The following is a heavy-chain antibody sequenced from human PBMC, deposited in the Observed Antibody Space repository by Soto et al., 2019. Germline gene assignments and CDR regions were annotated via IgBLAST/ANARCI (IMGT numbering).Heavy chain of an antibody. CDR3: ARTTRSPLKGVGVYWFDP. J-gene: IGHJ5*02. D-gene: IGHD1-26*01. CDR1: GGTFSSYT. V-gene: IGHV1-69*02. Sequence: QVQLVQSGAEVKKPGSSVKVSCKASGGTFSSYTISWVRQAPGQGLEWMGRIIPILGIANYAQKFQGRVTITADKSTSTAYMELSSLRSEDTAVYYCARTTRSPLKGVGVYWFDPWGQGTLVTVSS. CDR2: IIPILGIA.